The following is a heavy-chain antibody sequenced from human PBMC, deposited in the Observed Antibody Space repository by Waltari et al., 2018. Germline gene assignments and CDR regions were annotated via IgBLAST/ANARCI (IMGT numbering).Heavy chain of an antibody. V-gene: IGHV3-33*01. CDR2: IWYDGSHE. J-gene: IGHJ3*01. Sequence: QVQLVESGGGVVQPGRSLRLSCATAGFTFSGFGMPGVRQAPGKGLELVAGIWYDGSHEYYVDSVKGRFTVSRDSSTKTFYLHMYSLRDEDTGIYFCARDRLHWRRALDGFDVWGRGTKVTVS. D-gene: IGHD1-1*01. CDR1: GFTFSGFG. CDR3: ARDRLHWRRALDGFDV.